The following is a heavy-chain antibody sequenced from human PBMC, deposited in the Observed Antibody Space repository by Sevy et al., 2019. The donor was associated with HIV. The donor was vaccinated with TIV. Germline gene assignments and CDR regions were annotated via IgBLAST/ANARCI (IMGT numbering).Heavy chain of an antibody. Sequence: SLRLSCAASGFTFSSYGMHWVRQAPGKRLEWVAVISYDGSNKYYADSVKGRFTISRDNSKNTLYLQMNSLRAEDTAVYYWAKEGGIAGRGGAFDIWGQGTMVTVSS. V-gene: IGHV3-30*18. J-gene: IGHJ3*02. CDR3: AKEGGIAGRGGAFDI. CDR2: ISYDGSNK. CDR1: GFTFSSYG. D-gene: IGHD6-13*01.